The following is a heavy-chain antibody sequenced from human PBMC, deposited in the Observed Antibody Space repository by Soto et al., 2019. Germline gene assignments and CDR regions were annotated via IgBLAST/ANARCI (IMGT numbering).Heavy chain of an antibody. D-gene: IGHD3-9*01. CDR1: GFPFSSYW. Sequence: EVQLVESGGDLVQRGGSLRLSCAASGFPFSSYWMHWVRHTPGKGLDWVARISGDGVTTYYADSVTGSFTVSRENAKNTLYLQISDLRAEDTAVYYCARKYYGLLTGYYTDYWGQGTLVSVSS. CDR2: ISGDGVTT. V-gene: IGHV3-74*01. J-gene: IGHJ4*02. CDR3: ARKYYGLLTGYYTDY.